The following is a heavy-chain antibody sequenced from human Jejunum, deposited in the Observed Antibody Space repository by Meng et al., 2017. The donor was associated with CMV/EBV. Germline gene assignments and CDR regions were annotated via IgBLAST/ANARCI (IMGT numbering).Heavy chain of an antibody. Sequence: CKASGYTFSICGFTWVRRAPGQGLEWMGYISPYNDNANYAQKFQGRVTMTRDTSTNTAYMELRSLRADDTAVYYCARVFGVAYFDSWGQGTLVTVSS. J-gene: IGHJ4*02. D-gene: IGHD3-3*01. CDR2: ISPYNDNA. V-gene: IGHV1-18*01. CDR3: ARVFGVAYFDS. CDR1: GYTFSICG.